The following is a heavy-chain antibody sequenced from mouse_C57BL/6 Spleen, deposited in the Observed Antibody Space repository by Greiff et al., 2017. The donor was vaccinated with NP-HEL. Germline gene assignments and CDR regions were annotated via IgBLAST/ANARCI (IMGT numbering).Heavy chain of an antibody. CDR2: FHPYNDDT. V-gene: IGHV1-47*01. J-gene: IGHJ4*01. CDR3: ARGAAYYSNYDYAMDY. D-gene: IGHD2-5*01. Sequence: QVQLQQPGAELVKPGASVKMSCKASGYTFTTYPIEWMKQNHGKSLEWIGNFHPYNDDTKYNEKFKGKATLTVEKSSSTVYLELSRLTSDDSAVYYCARGAAYYSNYDYAMDYWGQGTSVTVSS. CDR1: GYTFTTYP.